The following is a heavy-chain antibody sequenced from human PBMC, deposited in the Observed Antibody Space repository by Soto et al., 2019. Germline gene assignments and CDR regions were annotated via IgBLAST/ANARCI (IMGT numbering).Heavy chain of an antibody. CDR2: ISAYNGNT. V-gene: IGHV1-18*01. J-gene: IGHJ4*02. Sequence: ASVKVSCKASGYTFTSYGISWVRQAPGQGLEWMGWISAYNGNTKYAQKLQGRVTMTTDTSTSTAYMELRSLRSDDAAVYYCARSGDYYGSGSYYKPAATDYWGQGTLVTVSS. D-gene: IGHD3-10*01. CDR1: GYTFTSYG. CDR3: ARSGDYYGSGSYYKPAATDY.